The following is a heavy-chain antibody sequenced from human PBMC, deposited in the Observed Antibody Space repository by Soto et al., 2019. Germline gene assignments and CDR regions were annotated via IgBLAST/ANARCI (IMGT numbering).Heavy chain of an antibody. CDR3: ARILVDKYTIYWIDL. CDR1: GGSVSSGDYY. V-gene: IGHV4-61*08. Sequence: PPETLSLTCTVSGGSVSSGDYYWSWIRQPPGKGLEWIGYIYYSGNTNYNPSLKSRVIISVDTSKNLFSLKLTSVTAADTAVYYCARILVDKYTIYWIDLRGQGILVTVT. CDR2: IYYSGNT. D-gene: IGHD3-3*01. J-gene: IGHJ5*02.